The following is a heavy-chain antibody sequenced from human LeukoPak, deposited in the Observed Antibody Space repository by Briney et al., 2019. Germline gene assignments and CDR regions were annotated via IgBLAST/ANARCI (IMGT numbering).Heavy chain of an antibody. D-gene: IGHD3-3*01. CDR2: ISSSGSTI. Sequence: GGSLRLSCAASGFTFSDYYMSWIRQAPGKGLEWVSYISSSGSTIYYADSVKGRFTISRDNSKNTLYLQMNSLRAEDTAVYYCAKDRRNFDFWSGYQSRDALDIWGQGTMVTVSS. V-gene: IGHV3-11*01. CDR3: AKDRRNFDFWSGYQSRDALDI. J-gene: IGHJ3*02. CDR1: GFTFSDYY.